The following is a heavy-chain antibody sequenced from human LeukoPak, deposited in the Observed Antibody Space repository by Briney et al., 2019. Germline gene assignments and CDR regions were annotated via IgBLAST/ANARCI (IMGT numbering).Heavy chain of an antibody. J-gene: IGHJ6*02. CDR2: IDPSDSYT. CDR3: ASRATIVVVPADKSYYYYGMDV. Sequence: GESLRISCKGSGYSFTSYWISWVRQMPGKGLEWMGRIDPSDSYTNYSPSFQGHVTISADKSISTAYLQWSSPKASDTAMYYCASRATIVVVPADKSYYYYGMDVWGQGTTVTVSS. D-gene: IGHD2-2*01. V-gene: IGHV5-10-1*01. CDR1: GYSFTSYW.